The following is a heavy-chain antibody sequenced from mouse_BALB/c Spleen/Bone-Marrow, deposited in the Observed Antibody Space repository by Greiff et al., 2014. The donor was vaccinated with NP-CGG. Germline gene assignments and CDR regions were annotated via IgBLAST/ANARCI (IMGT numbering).Heavy chain of an antibody. V-gene: IGHV1-66*01. D-gene: IGHD2-1*01. J-gene: IGHJ4*01. CDR2: IFPGSGNT. Sequence: LVESGPELVKPGASVKISCEASGYSFTSYYIHWVKQRPGQGLEWIGWIFPGSGNTKYNEKFKGEATLTADTSSSTAYMQLSSLTSEDSAVYFCARHGNLRNYYAMDYWGQGTSVTVSS. CDR1: GYSFTSYY. CDR3: ARHGNLRNYYAMDY.